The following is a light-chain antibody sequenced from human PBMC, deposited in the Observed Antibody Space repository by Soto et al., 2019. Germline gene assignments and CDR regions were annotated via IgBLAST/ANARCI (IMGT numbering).Light chain of an antibody. V-gene: IGLV1-44*01. J-gene: IGLJ2*01. CDR2: SNN. Sequence: QAVVTQPPSACGTPGQRGTISCSGSSSNIGSNTVNWYQQLPGTAPKLLIYSNNQRPSRVPDRFSGSKSGTSASLAISGLHSEDKADYYCAAWDDSLNGRVFGGGTKLTV. CDR1: SSNIGSNT. CDR3: AAWDDSLNGRV.